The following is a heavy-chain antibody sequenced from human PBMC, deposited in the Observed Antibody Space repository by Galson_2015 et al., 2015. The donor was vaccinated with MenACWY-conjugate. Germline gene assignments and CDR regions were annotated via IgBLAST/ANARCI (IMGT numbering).Heavy chain of an antibody. J-gene: IGHJ6*02. D-gene: IGHD6-19*01. CDR1: GYSFTTYW. CDR2: ISPGDSNT. CDR3: ARKIKAVAGENYYYYGMDV. Sequence: QSGAEVKKSGESLKISCQGSGYSFTTYWIAWVRQMPGRGLEWVGLISPGDSNTRYSPSFQGQVTISADKSISTAYLQWSSLKASDTAMYYCARKIKAVAGENYYYYGMDVWGQGTTVTVSS. V-gene: IGHV5-51*01.